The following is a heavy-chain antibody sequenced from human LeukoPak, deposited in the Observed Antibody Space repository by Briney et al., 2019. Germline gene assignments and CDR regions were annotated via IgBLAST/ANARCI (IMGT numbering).Heavy chain of an antibody. V-gene: IGHV4-59*12. D-gene: IGHD2-15*01. CDR2: IYYSGST. CDR3: ARETYCSGGSCYWGAFDI. Sequence: SETLSLTCTVSGGSISSYYWSWIRQPPGKGLEWIGYIYYSGSTNYNPSLKSRVTISVDTSKNQFSLKLSSVTAAVTAVYYCARETYCSGGSCYWGAFDIWGQGTMVTVSS. CDR1: GGSISSYY. J-gene: IGHJ3*02.